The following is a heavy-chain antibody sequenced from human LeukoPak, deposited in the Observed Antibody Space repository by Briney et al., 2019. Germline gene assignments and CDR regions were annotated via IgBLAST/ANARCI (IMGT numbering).Heavy chain of an antibody. CDR3: ARLGESVLGIAAAGTAPVRECNWFDP. Sequence: GESLKISCKGSGYSFTSYWVGWVRQMPGKGLEWMGIIYPGDSDTRYSPSFQGQVTISADKSISTAYPQWSSLKASDTAMYYCARLGESVLGIAAAGTAPVRECNWFDPWGQGSLVTVSS. D-gene: IGHD6-13*01. CDR2: IYPGDSDT. J-gene: IGHJ5*01. CDR1: GYSFTSYW. V-gene: IGHV5-51*01.